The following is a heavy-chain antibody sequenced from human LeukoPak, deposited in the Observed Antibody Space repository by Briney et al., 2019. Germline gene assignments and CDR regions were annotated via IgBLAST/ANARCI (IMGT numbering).Heavy chain of an antibody. Sequence: AGGSLRLSCAASGFTFDDYGMSWVRQAPGKGLEWVSGINWNGGSTGYADSVKGRFTISRDNAKNSLYLQMNSLRAEDTALYYCASFGGWYEYGMDVWGQGTTVTVSS. D-gene: IGHD6-19*01. V-gene: IGHV3-20*04. CDR3: ASFGGWYEYGMDV. CDR1: GFTFDDYG. CDR2: INWNGGST. J-gene: IGHJ6*02.